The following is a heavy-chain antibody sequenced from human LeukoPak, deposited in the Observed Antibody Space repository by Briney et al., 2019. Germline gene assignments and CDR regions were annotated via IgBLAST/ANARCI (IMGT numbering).Heavy chain of an antibody. CDR3: AGGEYDFWSGYYLGGLY. Sequence: GGSLKLSCAASGFTFSSYTMNWVRQAPGKGREWVSSISSSSSYIYYADSLKGRFTISRDNSKNTLYLQMNSLRAEDTAVYYCAGGEYDFWSGYYLGGLYWGQGTLVTVSS. CDR1: GFTFSSYT. CDR2: ISSSSSYI. D-gene: IGHD3-3*01. V-gene: IGHV3-21*01. J-gene: IGHJ4*02.